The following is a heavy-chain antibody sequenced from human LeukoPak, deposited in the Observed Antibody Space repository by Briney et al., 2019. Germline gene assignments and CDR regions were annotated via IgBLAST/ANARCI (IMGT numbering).Heavy chain of an antibody. V-gene: IGHV3-23*01. J-gene: IGHJ4*02. CDR2: ISGSGGST. Sequence: PGGSLRLSCAASGFTFSSYAMSWVRQAPGEGLEWVSAISGSGGSTYYADSVKGRFTISRDNSKNSLYLQMNSLRAEDTAVYYCARGGLNFDYWGQGTLVTVSS. D-gene: IGHD5/OR15-5a*01. CDR3: ARGGLNFDY. CDR1: GFTFSSYA.